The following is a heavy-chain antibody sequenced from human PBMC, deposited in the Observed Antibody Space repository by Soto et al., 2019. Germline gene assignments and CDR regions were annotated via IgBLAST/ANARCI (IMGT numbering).Heavy chain of an antibody. CDR1: GDTFTSYD. CDR3: ARDSEQWLAHDAFDI. CDR2: INPSGGST. Sequence: ASVKVSCKASGDTFTSYDINWVRQAPGQGLEWMGIINPSGGSTSYAQKFQGRVTMTRDTSTSTVYMELSSLRSEDTAVYYCARDSEQWLAHDAFDIWGQGTMVTVSS. J-gene: IGHJ3*02. D-gene: IGHD6-19*01. V-gene: IGHV1-46*03.